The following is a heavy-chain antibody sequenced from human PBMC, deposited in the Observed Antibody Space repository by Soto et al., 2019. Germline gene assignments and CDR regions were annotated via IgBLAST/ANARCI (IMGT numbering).Heavy chain of an antibody. CDR2: ILPIFGTA. CDR3: ARGHEYGGNSDAFDI. D-gene: IGHD4-17*01. Sequence: QVHMVQSGAEVKKPGSSVKVSCKYSGGTCKTESINWVRQAPGQGLEGMGGILPIFGTADYAPRFQVRVTITVDEATRTAYMELSSLRSQDTAVYFCARGHEYGGNSDAFDIWGQGTMVTVSS. CDR1: GGTCKTES. J-gene: IGHJ3*02. V-gene: IGHV1-69*13.